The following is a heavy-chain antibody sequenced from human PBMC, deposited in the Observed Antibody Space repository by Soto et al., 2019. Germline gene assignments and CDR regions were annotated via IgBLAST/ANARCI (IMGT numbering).Heavy chain of an antibody. CDR3: ARRGDCGDDTCKMDV. D-gene: IGHD4-17*01. V-gene: IGHV1-18*01. J-gene: IGHJ6*04. CDR1: GNSFSSYV. Sequence: QVHLVQSGGELKKPGASVKVSCRASGNSFSSYVISWVRQAPGQGLEWMGWISASNGDTNYAQKFQGRVIMTTDTPTNTAYMEVMSLTSHDTAVSYCARRGDCGDDTCKMDVWGKGTTVTVSS. CDR2: ISASNGDT.